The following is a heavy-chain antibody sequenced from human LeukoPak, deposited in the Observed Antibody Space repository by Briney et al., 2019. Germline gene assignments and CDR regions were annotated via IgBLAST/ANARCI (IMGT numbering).Heavy chain of an antibody. CDR2: ISWNSGSM. D-gene: IGHD5-12*01. CDR1: GFTFSSYW. CDR3: ARDRAVATINFRYFDY. Sequence: PGGSLRLSCAASGFTFSSYWMSWVRQAPGKGLEWVSGISWNSGSMGYADSVKGRFTISRDNAKNSLYLQMNSLRAEDTALYYCARDRAVATINFRYFDYWGQGTLVTVSS. J-gene: IGHJ4*02. V-gene: IGHV3-9*01.